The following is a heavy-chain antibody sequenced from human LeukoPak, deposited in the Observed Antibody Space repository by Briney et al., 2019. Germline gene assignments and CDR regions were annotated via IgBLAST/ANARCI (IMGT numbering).Heavy chain of an antibody. CDR3: LAGGGY. D-gene: IGHD3-10*01. Sequence: GGSLRLSCAASGLTFRTHWMNWVRQAPGKGLEWVANMKPDGSETYYVDSVKGRFTVTRDNAQSSLHLQMDNLRGEDTAVYYCLAGGGYWDQGTLVTVSS. V-gene: IGHV3-7*01. CDR1: GLTFRTHW. J-gene: IGHJ4*02. CDR2: MKPDGSET.